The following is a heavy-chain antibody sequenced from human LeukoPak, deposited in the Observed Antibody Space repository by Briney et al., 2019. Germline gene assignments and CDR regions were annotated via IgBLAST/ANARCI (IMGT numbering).Heavy chain of an antibody. D-gene: IGHD6-13*01. J-gene: IGHJ6*03. V-gene: IGHV3-21*01. CDR1: GFTFSSYS. CDR2: ISSSSSYI. Sequence: PGGSLRLSCAASGFTFSSYSMNWDRQAPGKGLEWVSSISSSSSYIYYADSVKGRFTISRDNAKNSLYLQMNSLRAEDTAVYYCARGIAANYYMDVWGKGTTVTVSS. CDR3: ARGIAANYYMDV.